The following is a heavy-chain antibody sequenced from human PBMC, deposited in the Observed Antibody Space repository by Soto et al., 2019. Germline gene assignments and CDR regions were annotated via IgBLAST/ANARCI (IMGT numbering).Heavy chain of an antibody. CDR3: VRDGSKTFRDCFDP. J-gene: IGHJ5*02. CDR1: EDSRNKFY. V-gene: IGHV4-4*07. D-gene: IGHD2-21*01. CDR2: VYATGTS. Sequence: SKNPSLSCSVSEDSRNKFYWSWIRKTAGKGLEWMGRVYATGTSDYNPSLRSRIAMSVDISKKTFSLRLRSVTAADKGVYYCVRDGSKTFRDCFDPW.